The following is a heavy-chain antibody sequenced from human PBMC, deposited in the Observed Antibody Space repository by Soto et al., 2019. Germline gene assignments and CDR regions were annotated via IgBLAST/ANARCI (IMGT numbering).Heavy chain of an antibody. CDR1: RYTFKSHG. J-gene: IGHJ4*02. Sequence: GGSLSLSCAASRYTFKSHGLSWVRQAPGKGLEWVSTIDSSGVNTHYADSVKGRFTISRDNSRNTLHLQMHDLRADDTALYYCVSWVSANFDYWGQGTVVTVSS. CDR3: VSWVSANFDY. D-gene: IGHD3-16*01. V-gene: IGHV3-23*01. CDR2: IDSSGVNT.